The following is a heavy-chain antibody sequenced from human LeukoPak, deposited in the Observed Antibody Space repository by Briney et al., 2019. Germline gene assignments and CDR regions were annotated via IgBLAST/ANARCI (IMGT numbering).Heavy chain of an antibody. CDR3: SGRSSLAFDV. D-gene: IGHD3-10*01. V-gene: IGHV1-69-2*01. Sequence: GATVKISCKSSGYTFSDYYIHWVGQAPGGGLQWLGRVDPEDAKAVYSENLQGRVTITADSFSDSTYMLLSSLTSEDTAFYATSGRSSLAFDVWGQGTVVTVSS. J-gene: IGHJ3*01. CDR1: GYTFSDYY. CDR2: VDPEDAKA.